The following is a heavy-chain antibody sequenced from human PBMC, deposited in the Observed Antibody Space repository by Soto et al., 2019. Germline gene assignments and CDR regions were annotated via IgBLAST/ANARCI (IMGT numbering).Heavy chain of an antibody. V-gene: IGHV4-59*01. CDR2: IDYSGST. Sequence: QVQLQESGPGLVKPSETLSLTCTVSGGSISSYYWCWIRQPPGKGLEWIGYIDYSGSTNYNPSLTGRVTISVDTSKNQCSLKLSSVTAADTAVYYCARYSCSGGSCYARNNWFDPWGQGTLVTVSS. J-gene: IGHJ5*02. D-gene: IGHD2-15*01. CDR3: ARYSCSGGSCYARNNWFDP. CDR1: GGSISSYY.